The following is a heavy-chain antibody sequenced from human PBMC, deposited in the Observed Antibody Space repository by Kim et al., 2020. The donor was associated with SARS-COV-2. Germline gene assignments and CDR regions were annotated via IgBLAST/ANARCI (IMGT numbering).Heavy chain of an antibody. Sequence: SETLSLTCTVSGGSISSGGYYWSWIRQHPGKGLEWIGYIYYSGSTYYNPSLKNRVTISVDTSKNQFSLKLSSVTAADTAVYYCARAGEYGGDCYVYWGQGTLVTVSS. CDR2: IYYSGST. CDR1: GGSISSGGYY. V-gene: IGHV4-31*03. D-gene: IGHD2-21*01. CDR3: ARAGEYGGDCYVY. J-gene: IGHJ4*02.